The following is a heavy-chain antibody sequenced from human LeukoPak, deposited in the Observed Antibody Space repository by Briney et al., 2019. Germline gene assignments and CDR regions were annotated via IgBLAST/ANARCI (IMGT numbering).Heavy chain of an antibody. CDR2: ITAYNGYT. J-gene: IGHJ1*01. Sequence: ASVKVSCKASGYTLISYAISWVRQAPGQGLEWMGWITAYNGYTTYAQKLQSRVTMTTDTSTNTAYMELRSRKSDDTAVYYCARGDCSGGSCYLPEYLQHWGQGTLVTVYS. CDR1: GYTLISYA. V-gene: IGHV1-18*01. CDR3: ARGDCSGGSCYLPEYLQH. D-gene: IGHD2-15*01.